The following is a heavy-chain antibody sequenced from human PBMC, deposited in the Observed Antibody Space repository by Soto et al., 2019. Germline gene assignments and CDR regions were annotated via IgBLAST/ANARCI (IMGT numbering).Heavy chain of an antibody. V-gene: IGHV1-18*01. CDR3: ARDFPMIVVVDAYNWFDP. Sequence: GASVKVSCKASGYTFTSYGISWARQAPGQGLEWMGWISAYNGNTNYAQKLQGRVTMTTDTSTSTAYMKLRSLRSDDTAVYYCARDFPMIVVVDAYNWFDPWGQGTLVTVSS. D-gene: IGHD3-22*01. CDR2: ISAYNGNT. CDR1: GYTFTSYG. J-gene: IGHJ5*02.